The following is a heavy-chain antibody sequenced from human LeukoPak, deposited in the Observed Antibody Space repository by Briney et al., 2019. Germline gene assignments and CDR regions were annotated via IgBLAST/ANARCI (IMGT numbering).Heavy chain of an antibody. CDR1: GYTFTSYY. CDR2: INPSGGST. V-gene: IGHV1-46*01. Sequence: GASVKASCKASGYTFTSYYMHWVRQAPGQGLEWMGIINPSGGSTSYAQKFQGRVTMTRDTSTSTVYMELSSLRSEDTAVYYCASFLPIDAFDIWGQGTMVTVSS. J-gene: IGHJ3*02. CDR3: ASFLPIDAFDI.